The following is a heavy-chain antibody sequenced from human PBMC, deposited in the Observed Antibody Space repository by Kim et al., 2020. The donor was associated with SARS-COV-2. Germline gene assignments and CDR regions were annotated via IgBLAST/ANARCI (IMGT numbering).Heavy chain of an antibody. Sequence: SETLSLTCTVSGGSISSHYWSWIRQPPGKGLEWIGYITYSGSTNYNPSLKSRVTISVDTSKNQFSLKLSSLTAADTAMYYCARILDGNWFDPWGQGTLVTVSS. J-gene: IGHJ5*02. CDR2: ITYSGST. D-gene: IGHD3-3*01. V-gene: IGHV4-59*11. CDR3: ARILDGNWFDP. CDR1: GGSISSHY.